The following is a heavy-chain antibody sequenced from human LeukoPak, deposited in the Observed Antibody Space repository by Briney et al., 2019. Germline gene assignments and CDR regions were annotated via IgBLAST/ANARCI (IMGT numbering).Heavy chain of an antibody. Sequence: PGGSLRLSCAASGFTVSSNYMSWVRQAPGKGLEWVSTISGGGGTIYYADSVRGRFTISRDNSKNTLYLQMNSLRAEDTAVYYCAKVSNFWGQGTLVTVAS. J-gene: IGHJ4*02. CDR1: GFTVSSNY. V-gene: IGHV3-23*01. CDR3: AKVSNF. CDR2: ISGGGGTI.